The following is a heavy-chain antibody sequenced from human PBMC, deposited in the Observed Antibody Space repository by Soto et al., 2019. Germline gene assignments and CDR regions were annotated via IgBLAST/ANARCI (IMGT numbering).Heavy chain of an antibody. CDR2: VNAGNGNT. V-gene: IGHV1-3*01. D-gene: IGHD3-22*01. Sequence: ASVKVSCKASGYTFTSCAMHWVRQAPGQRLEWMGWVNAGNGNTKYSQKFQGRVTITRDTSASTAYMELSSLRSEDTAVYYCARDTNSSGSPHYFDYWGQGTLVTVSS. CDR3: ARDTNSSGSPHYFDY. J-gene: IGHJ4*02. CDR1: GYTFTSCA.